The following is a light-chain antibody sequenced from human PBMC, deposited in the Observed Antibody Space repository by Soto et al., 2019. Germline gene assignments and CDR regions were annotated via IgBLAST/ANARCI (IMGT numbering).Light chain of an antibody. Sequence: EIQMTQSPSHLSPSVGDRVTITCRASQTIRNYLNWYQQKPGEAPKXLIYAASRLQSGVPSRFSGSGSGTDLTITISSLQPEDFETYYCQQSYSTPVTFGQGTKVDIK. CDR2: AAS. CDR3: QQSYSTPVT. V-gene: IGKV1-39*01. CDR1: QTIRNY. J-gene: IGKJ1*01.